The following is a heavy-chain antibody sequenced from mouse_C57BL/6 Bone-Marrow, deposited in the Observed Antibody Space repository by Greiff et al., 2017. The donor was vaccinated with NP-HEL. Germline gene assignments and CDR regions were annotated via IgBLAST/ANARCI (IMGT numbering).Heavy chain of an antibody. D-gene: IGHD2-1*01. V-gene: IGHV1-81*01. Sequence: VQLQQSGAELARPGASVKLSCKASGYTFTSYGISWVKQRTGQGLEWIGEIYPRSGNTYYNEKFKGKATLTADKSSSTAYMGLRSLTSEDSAVYFCATIFYGNYVFDYWGQGTTLTVSS. J-gene: IGHJ2*01. CDR3: ATIFYGNYVFDY. CDR1: GYTFTSYG. CDR2: IYPRSGNT.